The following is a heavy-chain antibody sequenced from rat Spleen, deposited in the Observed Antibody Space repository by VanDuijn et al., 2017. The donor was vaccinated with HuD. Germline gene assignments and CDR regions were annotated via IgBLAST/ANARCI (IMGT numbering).Heavy chain of an antibody. D-gene: IGHD1-6*01. J-gene: IGHJ2*01. CDR1: GFTFNNYW. CDR2: VTNTGGST. Sequence: EVQLVESGGGLVQPGRTLKRSCVASGFTFNNYWLIWIRQARGRGLEWVASVTNTGGSTFYPDSVKGRFTISRDNARSTLYLQMNGLRSEHTATYYCTGDVYHGSDYWGQGVMVTVSS. CDR3: TGDVYHGSDY. V-gene: IGHV5-31*01.